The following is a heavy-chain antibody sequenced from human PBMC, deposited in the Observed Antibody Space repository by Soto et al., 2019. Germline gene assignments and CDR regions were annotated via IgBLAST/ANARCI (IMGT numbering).Heavy chain of an antibody. J-gene: IGHJ5*02. CDR3: ARDQSVAGPKTLFDR. D-gene: IGHD6-19*01. V-gene: IGHV3-74*01. CDR2: INSAGSST. Sequence: EVQLVESGGGLVQPGGSLRLSCAASGFTFSSYWMHWFRQAPGKGLVWVSRINSAGSSTTYADSVKGRFTISGDNAKNRRYLQVNSLRAEDTAVYYCARDQSVAGPKTLFDRWGQGTLVTVSS. CDR1: GFTFSSYW.